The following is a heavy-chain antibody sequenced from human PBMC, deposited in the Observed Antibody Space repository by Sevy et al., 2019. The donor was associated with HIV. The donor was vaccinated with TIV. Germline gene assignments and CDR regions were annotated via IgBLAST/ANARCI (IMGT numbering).Heavy chain of an antibody. CDR1: GFTFSNYG. Sequence: GGSLRLSCAASGFTFSNYGMHWVRQVPGKGLEWVAVIWYDGSNYDYADSVKGRFSVSRDNSKNTLYLEMKSLRPEDTAVYFCAKEFDSIAMPAFPDNWGQGTLVTVSS. D-gene: IGHD3-9*01. CDR2: IWYDGSNY. J-gene: IGHJ4*02. CDR3: AKEFDSIAMPAFPDN. V-gene: IGHV3-33*06.